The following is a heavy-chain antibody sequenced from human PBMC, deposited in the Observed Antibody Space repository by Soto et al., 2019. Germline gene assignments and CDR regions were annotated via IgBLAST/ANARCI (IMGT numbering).Heavy chain of an antibody. Sequence: PGGSLRLSCAASGVTFSSYAMSWVRQAPGKGLEWVSAISGSGGSTYYADSVKGRFTISRDNSKNTLYLQMNSLRAEDTAVYYCAKDGYDILTGSFDYWGQGTLVTVSS. CDR1: GVTFSSYA. CDR2: ISGSGGST. CDR3: AKDGYDILTGSFDY. D-gene: IGHD3-9*01. V-gene: IGHV3-23*01. J-gene: IGHJ4*02.